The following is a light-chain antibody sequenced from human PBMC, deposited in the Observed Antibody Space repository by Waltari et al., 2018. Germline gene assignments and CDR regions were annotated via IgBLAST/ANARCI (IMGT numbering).Light chain of an antibody. CDR1: QSVNSD. CDR2: DAS. Sequence: EIVFTQSPAPLSLSPGERATLSCRASQSVNSDLAWYQQQPGQAPRLLICDASNRATGIPARCSGSGSGTDFTLTISSLEPEDFAVDDCQQRSNWPPITFGQGTRLEIK. J-gene: IGKJ5*01. V-gene: IGKV3-11*01. CDR3: QQRSNWPPIT.